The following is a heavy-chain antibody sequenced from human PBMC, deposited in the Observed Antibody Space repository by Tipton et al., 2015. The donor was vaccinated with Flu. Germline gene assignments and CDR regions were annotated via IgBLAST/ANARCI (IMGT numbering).Heavy chain of an antibody. D-gene: IGHD6-13*01. CDR1: GYTFSGDY. CDR3: ARGTQQWDN. J-gene: IGHJ4*02. Sequence: QLVQSGAEVKKPGASVKVSCKASGYTFSGDYMRWVRQAPGQGLEWMGRINPKSGGTNYAQKFQVRVTMIRDTSISTVYMELSSLRSDDTAVYYCARGTQQWDNWGQGTLVTVSS. CDR2: INPKSGGT. V-gene: IGHV1-2*06.